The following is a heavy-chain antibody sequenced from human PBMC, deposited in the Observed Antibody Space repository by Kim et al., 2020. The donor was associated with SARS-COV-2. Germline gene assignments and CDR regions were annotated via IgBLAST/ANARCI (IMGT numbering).Heavy chain of an antibody. Sequence: ASVKVSCKASGYTFTSYYMHWVRQAPGQGLEWMGIINPSGGSTSYAQKFQGRVTRTRDTSTSTVYMELSSLRSEDTAVYYCARDGSLSSITIFGVVIMGWFDPWGQGTLVTVSS. CDR2: INPSGGST. CDR1: GYTFTSYY. J-gene: IGHJ5*02. D-gene: IGHD3-3*01. CDR3: ARDGSLSSITIFGVVIMGWFDP. V-gene: IGHV1-46*01.